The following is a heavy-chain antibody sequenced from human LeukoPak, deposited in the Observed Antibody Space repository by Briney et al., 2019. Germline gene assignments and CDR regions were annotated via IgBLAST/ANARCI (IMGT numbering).Heavy chain of an antibody. V-gene: IGHV1-18*01. Sequence: ASVKVSCKASGYTFSSYGINWVRQAPGQGLACMGWISPYNGDTYYVQNLQGRVTLTTDASTSTAYMELRSLTSDDTAVCYCARGDSSPDYWGQGTLVTVSS. CDR1: GYTFSSYG. D-gene: IGHD6-13*01. CDR2: ISPYNGDT. CDR3: ARGDSSPDY. J-gene: IGHJ4*02.